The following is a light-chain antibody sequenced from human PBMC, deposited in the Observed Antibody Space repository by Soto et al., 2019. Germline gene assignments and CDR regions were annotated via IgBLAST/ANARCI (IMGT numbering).Light chain of an antibody. Sequence: QSVLTQPASVSGSPGQSITISCTGTSSDVGGYNYVSWYQQHPGKAPKLMIYDVSNRPFGVSNRFSGSKSGNTASLTISGLQAEDEADYYCSSYTGSSSVVFGGGTKLTVL. CDR2: DVS. J-gene: IGLJ2*01. CDR3: SSYTGSSSVV. CDR1: SSDVGGYNY. V-gene: IGLV2-14*01.